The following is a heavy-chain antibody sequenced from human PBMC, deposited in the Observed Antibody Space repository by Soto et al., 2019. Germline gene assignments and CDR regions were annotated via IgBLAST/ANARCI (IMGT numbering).Heavy chain of an antibody. V-gene: IGHV4-34*01. Sequence: VQLQQWGAGVLKPPETLALPCAVYGGSFSGYYWSCMRQPPGKGLEWIGDINHRASTNYTPSLKGRVTISVDTATNQFSLTLSSVTAADTAVYYCARGRGGGRPDYWGKGTLVHVS. D-gene: IGHD2-15*01. CDR1: GGSFSGYY. CDR3: ARGRGGGRPDY. CDR2: INHRAST. J-gene: IGHJ4*02.